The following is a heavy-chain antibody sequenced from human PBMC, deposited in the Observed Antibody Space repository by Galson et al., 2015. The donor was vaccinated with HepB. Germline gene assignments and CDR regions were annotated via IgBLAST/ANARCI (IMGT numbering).Heavy chain of an antibody. CDR2: INSDGSST. V-gene: IGHV3-74*01. Sequence: LRLSCAASGSTFSSHWMHWVRQAPGKGLVWVSLINSDGSSTSYADSVKGRFTISRDNAKNTLYLQMNSLRAEDTAAYYCARQYCSSTSCAKLDYWGQGTLVTVSS. CDR3: ARQYCSSTSCAKLDY. CDR1: GSTFSSHW. D-gene: IGHD2-2*01. J-gene: IGHJ4*02.